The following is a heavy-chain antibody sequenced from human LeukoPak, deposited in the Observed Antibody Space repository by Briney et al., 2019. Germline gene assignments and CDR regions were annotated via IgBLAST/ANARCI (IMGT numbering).Heavy chain of an antibody. Sequence: GASVKVSCKASGYTFTGYYMHWVRQAPGQGLEWVGWINPNRGGTNYAQKFQGRVTMTRDTSISTAYTELSRLRSDDTAVDYCARVGCSSTSCYEYFQHWGPGTLVTVPS. D-gene: IGHD2-2*01. CDR3: ARVGCSSTSCYEYFQH. V-gene: IGHV1-2*02. CDR2: INPNRGGT. J-gene: IGHJ1*01. CDR1: GYTFTGYY.